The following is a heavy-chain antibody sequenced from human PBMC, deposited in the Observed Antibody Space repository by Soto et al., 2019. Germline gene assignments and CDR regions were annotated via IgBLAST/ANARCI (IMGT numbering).Heavy chain of an antibody. CDR3: ARMNQIAHKRNAFDL. J-gene: IGHJ3*01. CDR2: IHYSGNS. Sequence: SETLSLTCTVSVGSINSYFWTWVRQSPGKGLQWIGYIHYSGNSNYNPSLKSRVTMSVDTSKNQFSLRLTSVTAADTAVYYCARMNQIAHKRNAFDLWGRGTMVTVSS. D-gene: IGHD6-13*01. CDR1: VGSINSYF. V-gene: IGHV4-59*01.